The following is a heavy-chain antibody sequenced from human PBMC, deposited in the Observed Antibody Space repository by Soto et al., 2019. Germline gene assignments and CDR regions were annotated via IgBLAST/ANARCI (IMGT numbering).Heavy chain of an antibody. CDR3: ARVGPIAAAGTDY. D-gene: IGHD6-13*01. CDR2: IYSGGST. Sequence: EVQLVESGGGLVQPGGSLRLSCAASEFTVSSHYMSWVRQAPGKGLEWVSVIYSGGSTYYADSVKGRFTISRDNSKNTLYLQMNSLRAEDTAVYYCARVGPIAAAGTDYWGQGTLVTVSS. CDR1: EFTVSSHY. V-gene: IGHV3-66*01. J-gene: IGHJ4*02.